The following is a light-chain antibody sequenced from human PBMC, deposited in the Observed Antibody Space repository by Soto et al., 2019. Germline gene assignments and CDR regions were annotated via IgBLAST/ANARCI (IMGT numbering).Light chain of an antibody. V-gene: IGKV3-15*01. J-gene: IGKJ1*01. CDR2: GES. CDR1: QSISRN. Sequence: EIVMTQSPAILSVSPGDRATLSCRASQSISRNLGWYQQRPGKPPRLLIYGESTWATGVPARFSGSGSGTDFTLTISGLESEDFAVYYCYHYYKWPWKFGPGSKVEIK. CDR3: YHYYKWPWK.